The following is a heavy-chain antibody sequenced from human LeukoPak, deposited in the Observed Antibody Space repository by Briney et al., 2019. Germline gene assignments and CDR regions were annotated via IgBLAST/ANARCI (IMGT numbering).Heavy chain of an antibody. CDR2: ISSSSSYI. Sequence: GGSLRLSCAASGFTFSSYSMDWVRQPPGKGLEWVSSISSSSSYIYYADSVKGRFTISRDNAKNSLYLQMNSLRAEDTAVYYCARNLVVAVAVDVWGQGTTVTVSS. J-gene: IGHJ6*02. D-gene: IGHD6-19*01. CDR1: GFTFSSYS. V-gene: IGHV3-21*01. CDR3: ARNLVVAVAVDV.